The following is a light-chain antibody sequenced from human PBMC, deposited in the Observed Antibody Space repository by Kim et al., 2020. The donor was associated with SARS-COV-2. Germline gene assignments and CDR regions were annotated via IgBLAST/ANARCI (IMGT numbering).Light chain of an antibody. CDR1: RSSIGSNT. V-gene: IGLV1-44*01. CDR3: AAWDDSLNGVV. CDR2: SNN. J-gene: IGLJ2*01. Sequence: GLRVTFPRSGARSSIGSNTVNRYQHLPGQAPKLLIYSNNRRPSGVPDRCSGSKSGASASLAISGLQSEDGADYYCAAWDDSLNGVVFGGGTQLTVL.